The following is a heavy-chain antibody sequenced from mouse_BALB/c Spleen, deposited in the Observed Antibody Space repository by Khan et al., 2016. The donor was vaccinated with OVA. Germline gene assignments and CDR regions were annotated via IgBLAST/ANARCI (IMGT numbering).Heavy chain of an antibody. J-gene: IGHJ2*01. V-gene: IGHV3-2*02. Sequence: EVQLQESGPGLVNPSQSLSLTCTVTGYSITSDYAWNWIRQFPGNKLEWMGYISYSGRTSYNPSLKSRISITRDTSQNQVFLQLTSVTTEDTASYFFARSVTITTVVATDFDYWGQGTTLTVSS. CDR2: ISYSGRT. D-gene: IGHD1-1*01. CDR3: ARSVTITTVVATDFDY. CDR1: GYSITSDYA.